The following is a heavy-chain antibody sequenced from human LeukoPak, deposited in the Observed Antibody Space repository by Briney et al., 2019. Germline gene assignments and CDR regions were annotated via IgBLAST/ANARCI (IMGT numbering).Heavy chain of an antibody. Sequence: GGSLRLSCAASGFTFSDYYMSWIRQAPGKGLEWVSYISSSGSTIYYADSVKGRFTISRDNAKNSLYLQMNSLRAEDTAVYYCAIAARPGYFDDWGQGTLVTVSS. V-gene: IGHV3-11*04. CDR1: GFTFSDYY. J-gene: IGHJ4*02. CDR2: ISSSGSTI. CDR3: AIAARPGYFDD. D-gene: IGHD6-6*01.